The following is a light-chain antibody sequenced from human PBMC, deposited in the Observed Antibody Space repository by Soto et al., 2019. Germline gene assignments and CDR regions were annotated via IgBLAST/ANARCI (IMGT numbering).Light chain of an antibody. CDR1: SSNIGAGYD. V-gene: IGLV1-40*01. CDR3: QSYDSSLSGSEV. Sequence: QSVLTQPPSVSGAPGQRDTISCTGSSSNIGAGYDVHWYQQLPGTAPKLLIYGNSNRPSGVPDRFSGSKSGTSASLAITGLQAEDEADYYCQSYDSSLSGSEVFGTGTKVTVL. CDR2: GNS. J-gene: IGLJ1*01.